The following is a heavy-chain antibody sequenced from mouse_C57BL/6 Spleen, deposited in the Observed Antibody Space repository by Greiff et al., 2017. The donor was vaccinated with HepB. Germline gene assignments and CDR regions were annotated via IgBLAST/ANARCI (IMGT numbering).Heavy chain of an antibody. CDR3: ADSSGPFYFDY. CDR1: GYTFTSYW. J-gene: IGHJ2*01. D-gene: IGHD3-2*02. CDR2: INPSNGGT. Sequence: VQLQQSGTELVKPGASVKLSCKASGYTFTSYWMHWVKQRPGQGLEWIGNINPSNGGTNYNEKFKSKATLTVDKSSSTAYMQLNSLTSEDSAVYYCADSSGPFYFDYWGQGTTLTVSS. V-gene: IGHV1-53*01.